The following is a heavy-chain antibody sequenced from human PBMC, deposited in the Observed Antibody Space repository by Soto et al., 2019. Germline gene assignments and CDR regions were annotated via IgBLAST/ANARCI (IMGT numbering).Heavy chain of an antibody. V-gene: IGHV1-8*01. D-gene: IGHD6-25*01. J-gene: IGHJ4*02. CDR3: ARRKERSGPHYFDS. CDR1: GYTFTSCD. CDR2: MNPSTGNT. Sequence: ASVKVSCKXSGYTFTSCDIHWVRQATGQGLEWMGWMNPSTGNTGFAQEFQGRVTLTRNTSITTAYMELSSLRSEDTAVYFCARRKERSGPHYFDSWGQGALVTVSS.